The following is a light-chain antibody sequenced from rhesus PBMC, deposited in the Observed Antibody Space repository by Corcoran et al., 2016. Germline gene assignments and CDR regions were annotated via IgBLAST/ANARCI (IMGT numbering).Light chain of an antibody. Sequence: DIQMTQSPSSLSASVGDTVTITCRASQDISNYLAWYLQKPGKAPKPLISYASNLESWVPSRFSGSGSVTDFTLTISSLQPEDFAIYYCQQYNTYPYSFGQGTKVEIK. CDR2: YAS. CDR1: QDISNY. V-gene: IGKV1S14*01. J-gene: IGKJ2*01. CDR3: QQYNTYPYS.